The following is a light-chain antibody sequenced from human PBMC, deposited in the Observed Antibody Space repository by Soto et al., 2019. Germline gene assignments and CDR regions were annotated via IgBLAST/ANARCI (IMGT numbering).Light chain of an antibody. J-gene: IGLJ1*01. CDR3: SSYTSSSTLYV. V-gene: IGLV2-14*01. CDR2: DVS. CDR1: SSDVGGYNY. Sequence: QSALTQPASVSGSPGQSITISCTGTSSDVGGYNYVSWYQQHPGKAPKLMIYDVSKRPSGVSNRFSGSKSGNTASLTISGLQAEDEAGYYCSSYTSSSTLYVFGTGTKVTVL.